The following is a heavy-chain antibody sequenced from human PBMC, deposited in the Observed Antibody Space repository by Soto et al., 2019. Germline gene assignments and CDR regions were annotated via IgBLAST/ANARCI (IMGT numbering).Heavy chain of an antibody. Sequence: QVQLQESGPGLVKPSETLSLTCTVSGGSVSSGHFYWSWIRQPPGKGLEWIGCIYYSGSTKYNPSLRSRVTILVDTSKNQFSLKLTSVTAADTAVYYCARSGSGSGWLGGQGTLVTVSS. CDR2: IYYSGST. J-gene: IGHJ4*02. CDR1: GGSVSSGHFY. CDR3: ARSGSGSGWL. V-gene: IGHV4-61*01. D-gene: IGHD6-19*01.